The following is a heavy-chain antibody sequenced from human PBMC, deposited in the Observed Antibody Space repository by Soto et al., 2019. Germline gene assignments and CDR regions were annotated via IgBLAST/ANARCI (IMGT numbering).Heavy chain of an antibody. Sequence: SETLSLTCTVSGGSISSYYWSWIRQPPGKGLEWIGYIYYSASTNYNPSLKSRVTISVDTSKNQFSLKLSSVTAADTAVYYCARDRCSGGSCYYDWGQGTLVTVSS. CDR2: IYYSAST. CDR3: ARDRCSGGSCYYD. CDR1: GGSISSYY. D-gene: IGHD2-15*01. V-gene: IGHV4-59*01. J-gene: IGHJ4*02.